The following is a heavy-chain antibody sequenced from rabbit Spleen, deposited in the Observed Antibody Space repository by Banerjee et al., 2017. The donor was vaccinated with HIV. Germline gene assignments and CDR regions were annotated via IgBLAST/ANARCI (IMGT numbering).Heavy chain of an antibody. CDR1: GFTLSSYW. D-gene: IGHD1-1*01. CDR3: ARDLTAVIGWNFNL. J-gene: IGHJ4*01. V-gene: IGHV1S45*01. Sequence: QEQVVESGGGLVQPGASLTLTCTASGFTLSSYWMCWVRQAPGKGLEWIACMNTETGKGVYANWAKGRFAISKAPTTTVTLQMTSLAAADTATYFCARDLTAVIGWNFNLWGPGTLVTVS. CDR2: MNTETGKG.